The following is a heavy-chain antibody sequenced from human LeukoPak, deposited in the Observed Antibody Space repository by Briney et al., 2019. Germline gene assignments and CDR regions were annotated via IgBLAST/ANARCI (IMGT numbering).Heavy chain of an antibody. CDR3: ARAAKLDTIFDY. D-gene: IGHD6-13*01. CDR1: GYTFTGYY. J-gene: IGHJ4*02. Sequence: GASVKVSCTASGYTFTGYYIHWVRQAPGQGLEWMGWINPKSGGANYAQKFQGRVTMTRDTSISTAYMELSRLRSVDTAVYYCARAAKLDTIFDYWGQGTLVTVSS. V-gene: IGHV1-2*02. CDR2: INPKSGGA.